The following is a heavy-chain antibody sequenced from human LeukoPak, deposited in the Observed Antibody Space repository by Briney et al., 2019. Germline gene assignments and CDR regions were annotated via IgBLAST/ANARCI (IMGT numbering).Heavy chain of an antibody. J-gene: IGHJ3*02. Sequence: GASVKVSCKASGYTFTSYGISWVRQAPGQGLEWMGWISAYNGNTYYAQKLQGRVTMTTDTSTSTAYMELRSLRSDDTAVYYCARAADYGDRLPAFDIWGQGTMVTVSS. CDR3: ARAADYGDRLPAFDI. CDR1: GYTFTSYG. D-gene: IGHD4-17*01. CDR2: ISAYNGNT. V-gene: IGHV1-18*01.